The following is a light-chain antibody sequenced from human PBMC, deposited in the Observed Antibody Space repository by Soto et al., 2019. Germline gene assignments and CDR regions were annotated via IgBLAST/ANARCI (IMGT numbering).Light chain of an antibody. CDR2: DAS. CDR1: QSIGLA. J-gene: IGKJ1*01. Sequence: EIVLTQSPATLSLSPGERATLSCRASQSIGLAIAWYQHKPGQAPRLLIFDASQRATSIPDRFSGRGSGTDFTLTISRLEPEDFAVYYCQQYGSSGTFGQGTKVDIK. CDR3: QQYGSSGT. V-gene: IGKV3-20*01.